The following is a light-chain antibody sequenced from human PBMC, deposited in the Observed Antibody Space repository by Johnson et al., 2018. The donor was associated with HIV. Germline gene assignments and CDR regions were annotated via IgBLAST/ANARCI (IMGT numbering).Light chain of an antibody. CDR1: SSNIGNNY. V-gene: IGLV1-51*01. CDR3: GTWVSSLRSGF. Sequence: QSVLTQPPSVSAAPGQKVTISCSGSSSNIGNNYVSWYQQLPGTAPKLLIYDNNKRPSGTPDRFSGSKSGTSATLGITGLQTGDEADYYCGTWVSSLRSGFLGTVTKVTVL. J-gene: IGLJ1*01. CDR2: DNN.